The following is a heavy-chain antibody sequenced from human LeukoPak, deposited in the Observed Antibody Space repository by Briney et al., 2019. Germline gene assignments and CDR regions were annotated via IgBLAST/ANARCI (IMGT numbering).Heavy chain of an antibody. V-gene: IGHV3-23*01. D-gene: IGHD1-26*01. CDR3: AKWSGSYLGHAFDI. J-gene: IGHJ3*02. Sequence: GGSLRLSCAASGFTFSTYAMSWVRQAPGKGLEWVSAISGSGGSTYYADSVKGRFTISRDNSKNSLYLQMNSLRAEDTAVYYCAKWSGSYLGHAFDIWGQGTIVTVSS. CDR1: GFTFSTYA. CDR2: ISGSGGST.